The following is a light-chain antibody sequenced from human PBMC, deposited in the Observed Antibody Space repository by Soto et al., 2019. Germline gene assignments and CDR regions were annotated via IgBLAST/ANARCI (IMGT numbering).Light chain of an antibody. CDR2: QDS. V-gene: IGLV3-1*01. CDR1: KLGDKY. CDR3: QAWDSTVV. J-gene: IGLJ2*01. Sequence: SYELTQPPSVSVSPGQTASITCSGDKLGDKYACWYQQKPGQSPVLVIYQDSKRPSGIPERFSGSNSGNTATLTISGTQAMDEADYYCQAWDSTVVFGGGTKGTVL.